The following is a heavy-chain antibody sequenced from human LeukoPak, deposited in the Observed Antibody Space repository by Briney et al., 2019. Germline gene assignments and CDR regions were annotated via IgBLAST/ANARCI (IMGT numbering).Heavy chain of an antibody. V-gene: IGHV3-74*01. CDR3: SRAGSFRFDY. CDR2: MNGDGGTT. J-gene: IGHJ4*02. Sequence: PGGSLRLSCAASGFTVSSNYMSWVRQAPGGGLVWLSRMNGDGGTTNYADSVKGRFTISRDNAKNTLYLQMNSLTVEDTAVYYCSRAGSFRFDYWGQGTLVTVSS. D-gene: IGHD3-10*01. CDR1: GFTVSSNY.